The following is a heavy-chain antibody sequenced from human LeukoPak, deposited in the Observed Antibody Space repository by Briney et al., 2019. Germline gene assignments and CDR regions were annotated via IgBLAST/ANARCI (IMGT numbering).Heavy chain of an antibody. Sequence: PSETLSLTCTVSGGSISSSSYYWGWIRQPPGKGLEWIGSIYYSGSTYYNPSLKSRVTISVDTSKNQFSLKLSSVTAADTAVYYCARQADSSSWPPRPLYYFDYWGQGTLVTVSS. V-gene: IGHV4-39*01. CDR2: IYYSGST. D-gene: IGHD6-13*01. CDR3: ARQADSSSWPPRPLYYFDY. CDR1: GGSISSSSYY. J-gene: IGHJ4*02.